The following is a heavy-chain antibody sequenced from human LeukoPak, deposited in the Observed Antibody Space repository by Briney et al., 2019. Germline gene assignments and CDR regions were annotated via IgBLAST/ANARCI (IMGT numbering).Heavy chain of an antibody. Sequence: GGSLRLSCAVSGVTFDLYALSWVRQAPGKGLEWVSAISGSGGSTYYADSVKGRFTISRDNSKNTLYLQMNSLRAEDTAVYYCAKRNPVSYFDYWGQGTLVTVSS. CDR3: AKRNPVSYFDY. CDR2: ISGSGGST. D-gene: IGHD1-14*01. V-gene: IGHV3-23*01. J-gene: IGHJ4*02. CDR1: GVTFDLYA.